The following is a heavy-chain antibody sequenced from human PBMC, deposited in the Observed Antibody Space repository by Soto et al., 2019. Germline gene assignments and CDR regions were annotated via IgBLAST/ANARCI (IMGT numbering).Heavy chain of an antibody. CDR3: ARAPPPYYYYYGMDV. CDR2: IYSGGST. V-gene: IGHV3-53*01. CDR1: GFTVSSNY. Sequence: GGSLRLSCAASGFTVSSNYMSWVRQAPGKGLEWVSVIYSGGSTYYADSVKGRFTISRDNSKNTLYLQMNSLRAEDTAVYYCARAPPPYYYYYGMDVWGQGTTVTVSS. J-gene: IGHJ6*02.